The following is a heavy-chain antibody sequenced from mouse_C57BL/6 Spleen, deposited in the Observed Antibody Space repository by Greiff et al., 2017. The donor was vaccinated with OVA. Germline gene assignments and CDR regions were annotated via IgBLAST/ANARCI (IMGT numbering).Heavy chain of an antibody. Sequence: VQGVESGAELVRPGASVTLSCKASGYTFTDYEMHWVKQTPVHGLEWIGAIDPETGGTAYNQKFKGKAILTADKSSSTAYMERRSLTSEDSAVYYCTRSSYGGWCAYWGQGTLVTVSA. CDR2: IDPETGGT. CDR3: TRSSYGGWCAY. CDR1: GYTFTDYE. D-gene: IGHD6-1*01. V-gene: IGHV1-15*01. J-gene: IGHJ3*01.